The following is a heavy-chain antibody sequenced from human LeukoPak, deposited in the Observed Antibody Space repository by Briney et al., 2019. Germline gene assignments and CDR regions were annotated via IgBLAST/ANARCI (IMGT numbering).Heavy chain of an antibody. V-gene: IGHV3-48*03. CDR1: GFTFSSYE. Sequence: PGGSLRLSCAASGFTFSSYEMNWVRQAPGEGLEWVSYISSSGSTIYHADSVKGRFSIPRDNAKNSLYLQMNSLRAEDTAVYYCAREPYGGYDGGYYYYYYYMDVWGKGTTVTASS. CDR2: ISSSGSTI. D-gene: IGHD5-12*01. CDR3: AREPYGGYDGGYYYYYYYMDV. J-gene: IGHJ6*03.